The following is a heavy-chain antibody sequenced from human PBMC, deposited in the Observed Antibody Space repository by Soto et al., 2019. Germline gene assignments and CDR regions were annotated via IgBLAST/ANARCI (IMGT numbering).Heavy chain of an antibody. CDR2: IYYSGST. D-gene: IGHD3-10*01. Sequence: PSETLSLTCTVSGGSVSSGSYYWSWIRQPPGKGLEWIGYIYYSGSTNYNPSLKSRVTISVDTSKNQFSLKLSSVTAADTAVYYCARSPINMVRGGNWFDPWGQGTLVTVSS. J-gene: IGHJ5*02. CDR3: ARSPINMVRGGNWFDP. V-gene: IGHV4-61*01. CDR1: GGSVSSGSYY.